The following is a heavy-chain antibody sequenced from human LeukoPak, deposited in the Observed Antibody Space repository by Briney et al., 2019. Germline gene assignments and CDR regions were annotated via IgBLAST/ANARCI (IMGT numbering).Heavy chain of an antibody. V-gene: IGHV4-34*01. CDR3: ARGSALNYYDSSGYYYDPGDY. D-gene: IGHD3-22*01. Sequence: SETLSLTCAVYGGSFSGYYWSWIRQPPGKGLEWIGEINHSGSTNYNPSLKSRVTISVDTSKKQFSLKLSTVTAADTAVYCCARGSALNYYDSSGYYYDPGDYWGQGTLVTVSS. CDR1: GGSFSGYY. CDR2: INHSGST. J-gene: IGHJ4*02.